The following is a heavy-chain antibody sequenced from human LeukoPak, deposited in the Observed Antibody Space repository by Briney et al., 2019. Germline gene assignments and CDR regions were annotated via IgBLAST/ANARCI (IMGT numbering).Heavy chain of an antibody. V-gene: IGHV4-39*07. J-gene: IGHJ1*01. D-gene: IGHD6-13*01. CDR3: TRGGVVPAARLAASGTQEEAEYFQL. CDR2: IYYSGST. Sequence: PSETLSLTCTVSGGSISSSSYYWGWIRQPPGKGLEWIGSIYYSGSTYYNPSLKSRVTISVDTSKNQFSLKLSSVTAADTAVYYCTRGGVVPAARLAASGTQEEAEYFQLWGRGTLDTVSS. CDR1: GGSISSSSYY.